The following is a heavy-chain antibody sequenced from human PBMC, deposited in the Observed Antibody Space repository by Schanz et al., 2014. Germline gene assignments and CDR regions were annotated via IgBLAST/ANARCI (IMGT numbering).Heavy chain of an antibody. D-gene: IGHD6-13*01. V-gene: IGHV1-3*01. CDR3: ARSGSSNWYFFDY. Sequence: QVQLVQSGGEVKTPGASVKVSCKASGYTFTSYSMHWVRQAPGQRLEWMGWINAGTGNTEYSQKFQGRVTITRDTLASTAYMEVSSLRSEDTAVYYCARSGSSNWYFFDYWGQGTLVTVSS. J-gene: IGHJ4*02. CDR2: INAGTGNT. CDR1: GYTFTSYS.